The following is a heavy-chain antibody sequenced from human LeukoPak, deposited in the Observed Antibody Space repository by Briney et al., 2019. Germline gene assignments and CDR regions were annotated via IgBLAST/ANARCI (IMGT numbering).Heavy chain of an antibody. D-gene: IGHD6-6*01. J-gene: IGHJ4*02. V-gene: IGHV4-34*01. Sequence: SETLSLTCAVYGGSFSGYYWSWIRQPPGNGLEWIGEINHRGSTNYNPSLKSRVTISVDTSKNQFSLKLSSVTAADTAVYYCARQADDSSSSLVYFDYWGQGTLVTVSS. CDR3: ARQADDSSSSLVYFDY. CDR2: INHRGST. CDR1: GGSFSGYY.